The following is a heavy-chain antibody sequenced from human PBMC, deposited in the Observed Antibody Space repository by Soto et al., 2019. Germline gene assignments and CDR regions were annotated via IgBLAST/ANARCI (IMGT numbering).Heavy chain of an antibody. V-gene: IGHV4-39*01. CDR2: IYYSGGT. J-gene: IGHJ5*02. D-gene: IGHD2-15*01. Sequence: SETLSLSCTVSGGSNSSSSYFWGWIRQPPGKGLEWIGSIYYSGGTYFNPSLKSRVTISVDTSKNQFSLKLSSVTAADTAMYYCARHAYCSGNTCYSNWFDPWGQGTLVTVSS. CDR3: ARHAYCSGNTCYSNWFDP. CDR1: GGSNSSSSYF.